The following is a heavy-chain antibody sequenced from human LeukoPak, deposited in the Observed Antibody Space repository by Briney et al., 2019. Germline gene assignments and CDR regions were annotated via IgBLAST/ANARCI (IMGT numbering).Heavy chain of an antibody. CDR1: GFTFSSYA. CDR2: ISGTGGTT. Sequence: GGSLRLSCAASGFTFSSYAMSWVRQAPGKGLEWVSTISGTGGTTYYADSVKGRLTISRDNSKNTLYLQMNSLRVEDTAVYYCAKESPQFDYWGQGTLVTVSS. J-gene: IGHJ4*02. V-gene: IGHV3-23*01. CDR3: AKESPQFDY.